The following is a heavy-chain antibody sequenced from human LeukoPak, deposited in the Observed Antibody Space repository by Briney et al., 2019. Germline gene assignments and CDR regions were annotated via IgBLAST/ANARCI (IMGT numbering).Heavy chain of an antibody. CDR1: GYTFTSYY. Sequence: GASVKVSCKASGYTFTSYYMHWVRQAPGKGLEWMGGFDPEDGETIYAQKFQGRVTITADKSTSTAYMELSSLRSEDTAVYYCARDQPRYNWNDGGYAFDIWGQGTMVTVSS. J-gene: IGHJ3*02. V-gene: IGHV1-24*01. CDR3: ARDQPRYNWNDGGYAFDI. D-gene: IGHD1-1*01. CDR2: FDPEDGET.